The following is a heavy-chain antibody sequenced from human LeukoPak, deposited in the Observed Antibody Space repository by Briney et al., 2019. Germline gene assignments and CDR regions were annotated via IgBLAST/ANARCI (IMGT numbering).Heavy chain of an antibody. Sequence: SETLSLTCGVSGGSISNGGYAWSWIRQPPGKGLEWIGYIFHSGHSYYNPSLKSRVTISLDRSKNQFSLKLSSVTAADTAVYYCARGYDVLTSHDYFDYWGQGTLVTVSS. V-gene: IGHV4-30-2*01. CDR1: GGSISNGGYA. J-gene: IGHJ4*02. D-gene: IGHD3-9*01. CDR2: IFHSGHS. CDR3: ARGYDVLTSHDYFDY.